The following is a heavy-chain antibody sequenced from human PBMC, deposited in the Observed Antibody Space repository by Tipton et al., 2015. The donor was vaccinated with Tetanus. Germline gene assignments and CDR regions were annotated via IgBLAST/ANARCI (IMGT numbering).Heavy chain of an antibody. D-gene: IGHD2-8*02. V-gene: IGHV4-59*01. CDR2: VYYTGDT. CDR3: AGVTAQRTELYFEH. J-gene: IGHJ1*01. CDR1: GASIRSYY. Sequence: TLSLTCSVSGASIRSYYWNWIRQVPGKGLEWIGYVYYTGDTNYNPSLKSRVTISMDRSENQISLKMTSVTAADTAVYYCAGVTAQRTELYFEHWGQGTQVTVSS.